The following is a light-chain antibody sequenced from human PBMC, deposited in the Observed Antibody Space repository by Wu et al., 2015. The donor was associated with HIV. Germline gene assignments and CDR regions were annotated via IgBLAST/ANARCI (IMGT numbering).Light chain of an antibody. CDR1: QSINSN. CDR2: GAS. V-gene: IGKV3-15*01. Sequence: EIVLTQSPGTLSLSPGETATLFCRASQSINSNLVWYQQKPGRAPRLLIYGASTRATGIPARFSGSGSGTEFTLTISSMQSEDFAVYYCQQYNNWPAIFTFGPGTKVDIK. J-gene: IGKJ3*01. CDR3: QQYNNWPAIFT.